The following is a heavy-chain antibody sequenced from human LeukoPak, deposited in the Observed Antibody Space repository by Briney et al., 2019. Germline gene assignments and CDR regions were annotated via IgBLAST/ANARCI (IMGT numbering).Heavy chain of an antibody. V-gene: IGHV3-74*01. CDR1: VFTFSSYW. CDR2: IKSDGSST. J-gene: IGHJ4*02. D-gene: IGHD1-26*01. CDR3: ASRVG. Sequence: GGSLRLSCAASVFTFSSYWMHWVRQAPGKGLVWVSCIKSDGSSTSYADSVKGRFTISRDNAKNTLYLQMNSLRAEDTAVYYCASRVGWGQGTLVTVSS.